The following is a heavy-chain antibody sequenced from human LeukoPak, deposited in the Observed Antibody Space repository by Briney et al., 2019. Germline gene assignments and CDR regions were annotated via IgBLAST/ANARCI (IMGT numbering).Heavy chain of an antibody. CDR2: INAGNSNT. CDR1: GYTFTSYA. Sequence: GASVKVSCKASGYTFTSYAMHWVRQAPGQRLEWMGWINAGNSNTKYSQKFQGRVTITRDTSASTAYMELSSLRSEDTAVYYCARGYDSRNLNWFDPWGQGTLVTVSS. CDR3: ARGYDSRNLNWFDP. D-gene: IGHD3-22*01. V-gene: IGHV1-3*01. J-gene: IGHJ5*02.